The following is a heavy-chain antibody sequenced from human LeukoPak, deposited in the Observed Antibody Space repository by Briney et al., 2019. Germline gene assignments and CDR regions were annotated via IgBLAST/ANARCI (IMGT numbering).Heavy chain of an antibody. Sequence: GGSLRLSCAASGFTVSTNYMSWVRQAPGKGLEWVANIKQDGSEKYYVDSVKGRFTISRDNAKNSLHLQMNSLRAEDTAVYYCARENDSGWSGPFDYWGQGALVTVSS. CDR1: GFTVSTNY. CDR2: IKQDGSEK. D-gene: IGHD6-19*01. V-gene: IGHV3-7*03. CDR3: ARENDSGWSGPFDY. J-gene: IGHJ4*02.